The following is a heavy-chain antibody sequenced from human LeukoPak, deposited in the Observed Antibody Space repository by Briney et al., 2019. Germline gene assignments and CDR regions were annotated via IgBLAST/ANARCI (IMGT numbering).Heavy chain of an antibody. CDR1: GGSINSSSYY. CDR3: ARGTMTTVTYYFDY. D-gene: IGHD4-17*01. Sequence: KPSETLSLTCTVSGGSINSSSYYWSWIRQPPGKGLEWIGEINHSGSANYNPSLKSRVTISVDTSKNQFSLKLSSVTAADTAVYYCARGTMTTVTYYFDYWGQGTLVTVSS. CDR2: INHSGSA. V-gene: IGHV4-39*07. J-gene: IGHJ4*02.